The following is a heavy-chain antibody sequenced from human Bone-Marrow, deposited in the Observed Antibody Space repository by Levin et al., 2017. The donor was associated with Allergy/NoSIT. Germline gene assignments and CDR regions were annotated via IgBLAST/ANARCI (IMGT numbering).Heavy chain of an antibody. D-gene: IGHD3-10*01. V-gene: IGHV3-30-3*01. CDR3: ARDAALDTDGSSFDY. J-gene: IGHJ4*02. CDR1: GFNFKTYA. Sequence: QSGGSLRLSCAASGFNFKTYAMHWVRQAPGKGLEWLAVISFDGTNKYSADSVKGRFTVSRDNSNNTLHLEMNGLRAADTAVYYCARDAALDTDGSSFDYWGQGTLVTVSS. CDR2: ISFDGTNK.